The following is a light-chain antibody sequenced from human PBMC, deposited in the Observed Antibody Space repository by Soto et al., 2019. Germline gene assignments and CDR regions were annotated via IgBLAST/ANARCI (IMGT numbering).Light chain of an antibody. V-gene: IGLV2-11*01. J-gene: IGLJ1*01. CDR2: DVS. Sequence: QSVLTQPRSVSGSPGQSVTISCTGTSSDVGGYNYVSWYQQHPGKAPKLMIYDVSKRPSGVPDRFSGSKSGNTASLTISGLQADYYADYYCCSYEGISTYVFGTGTILTVL. CDR1: SSDVGGYNY. CDR3: CSYEGISTYV.